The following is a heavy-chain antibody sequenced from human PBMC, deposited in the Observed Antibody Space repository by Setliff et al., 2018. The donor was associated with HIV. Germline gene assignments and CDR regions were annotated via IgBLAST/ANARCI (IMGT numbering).Heavy chain of an antibody. D-gene: IGHD1-1*01. CDR3: ARETRPGLTRSGFDY. V-gene: IGHV3-23*01. CDR2: ISGSGDST. Sequence: GGSLRLSCAASGFTFGSYAMSWVRQAPGKGLEWVSVISGSGDSTFYADSLKGRFTISRDNAKNSLYLQMNSLRAEDTAVYYCARETRPGLTRSGFDYWGQGTLVTVSS. J-gene: IGHJ4*02. CDR1: GFTFGSYA.